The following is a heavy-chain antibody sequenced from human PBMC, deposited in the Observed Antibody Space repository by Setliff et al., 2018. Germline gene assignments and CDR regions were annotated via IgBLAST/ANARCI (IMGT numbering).Heavy chain of an antibody. CDR2: IFHSGKT. CDR3: ARGAPGWELLSWFDP. J-gene: IGHJ5*02. CDR1: GYSVRSGYY. D-gene: IGHD1-26*01. V-gene: IGHV4-38-2*01. Sequence: SETLSLTCAVSGYSVRSGYYWGWVRQPPGKGLEWIGSIFHSGKTYYNPSLRSRVTISIETSKNQFSLKLNSVNDADTAVYYCARGAPGWELLSWFDPWGQGTLVTVSS.